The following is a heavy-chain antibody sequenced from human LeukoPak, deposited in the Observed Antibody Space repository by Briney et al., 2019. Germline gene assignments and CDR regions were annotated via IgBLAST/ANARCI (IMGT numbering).Heavy chain of an antibody. Sequence: PSETLSLTCTVSGGSISSYYWSWIRQPPGKGLEWIGYIYYSGSTNYNPSLKSRVTISVDTSKNQFSLKLSSVTAADTAVYYCARDMWFGELFSAFDIWGQGTMVTVSS. CDR1: GGSISSYY. CDR3: ARDMWFGELFSAFDI. D-gene: IGHD3-10*01. J-gene: IGHJ3*02. V-gene: IGHV4-59*01. CDR2: IYYSGST.